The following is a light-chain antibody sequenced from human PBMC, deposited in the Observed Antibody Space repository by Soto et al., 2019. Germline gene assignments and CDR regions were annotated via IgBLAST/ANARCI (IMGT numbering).Light chain of an antibody. CDR3: QQYNNWPPAT. J-gene: IGKJ2*01. V-gene: IGKV3-20*01. CDR1: QGVNRYY. Sequence: ENVLTQSPGTLSLSPGERATLSCRASQGVNRYYLAWYQQKPGQAPRLLISGTSTRATGIPDRFSGSGSGTDFTLTISRLEPEDFAVYYCQQYNNWPPATFGQGTKLEIK. CDR2: GTS.